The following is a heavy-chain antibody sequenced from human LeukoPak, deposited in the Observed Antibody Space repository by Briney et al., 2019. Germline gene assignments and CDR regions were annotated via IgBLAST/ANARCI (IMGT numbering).Heavy chain of an antibody. Sequence: GASVKVSCKASGYTFTSYAMHWVRQAPGQRLEWMGWINAGNGNTKYSRKFQGRVTITRDTSASTAYMELRSLISEDTAVYYCARALGIVYSRPFDYWGQGTLVTVSS. J-gene: IGHJ4*02. D-gene: IGHD3-22*01. CDR2: INAGNGNT. CDR3: ARALGIVYSRPFDY. CDR1: GYTFTSYA. V-gene: IGHV1-3*01.